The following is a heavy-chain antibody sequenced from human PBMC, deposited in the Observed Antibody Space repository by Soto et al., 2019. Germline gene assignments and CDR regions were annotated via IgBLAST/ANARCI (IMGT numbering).Heavy chain of an antibody. CDR3: ARGSPTTTPFDY. CDR1: GYTFTSYG. J-gene: IGHJ4*02. CDR2: INPNNGGT. Sequence: GASVKVSCKASGYTFTSYGMHWVRQAPGQGLEWMGWINPNNGGTSYAQKFEGWVTMTRDTSISTAYMEVRRLTSDDTAVYYCARGSPTTTPFDYWGQGTLVTVSS. D-gene: IGHD1-1*01. V-gene: IGHV1-2*04.